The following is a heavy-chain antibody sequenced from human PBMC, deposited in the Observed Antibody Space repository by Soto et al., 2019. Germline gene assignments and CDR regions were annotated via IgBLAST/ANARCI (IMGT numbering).Heavy chain of an antibody. CDR1: GFTFSSYG. D-gene: IGHD3-10*01. CDR3: AKGQLRGVPAVIPYCYGMDV. CDR2: ISYDGSNK. V-gene: IGHV3-30*18. J-gene: IGHJ6*02. Sequence: QVQLVESGGGVVQPGRSLRLSCAASGFTFSSYGMHWVRQAPGKGLEWVAVISYDGSNKYYADSVKGRFTISRDNSKNSLYLRMNSLRAEDTAVYYCAKGQLRGVPAVIPYCYGMDVRGQGTTVTVSS.